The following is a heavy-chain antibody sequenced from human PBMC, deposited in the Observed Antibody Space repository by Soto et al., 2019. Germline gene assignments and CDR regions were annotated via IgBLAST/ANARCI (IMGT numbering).Heavy chain of an antibody. CDR2: IYPGDSDT. CDR3: ARQARYSSSWPD. D-gene: IGHD6-13*01. J-gene: IGHJ4*02. V-gene: IGHV5-51*01. Sequence: EVQLVQSGAEVKKPGASLKISCKGSGYSFTSYWIGWVRQMPGKGLEWMGIIYPGDSDTRYRPSFQCQVPISADKSISTAHRQWSSLKASDTAMYYWARQARYSSSWPDWGQGTLVTVSS. CDR1: GYSFTSYW.